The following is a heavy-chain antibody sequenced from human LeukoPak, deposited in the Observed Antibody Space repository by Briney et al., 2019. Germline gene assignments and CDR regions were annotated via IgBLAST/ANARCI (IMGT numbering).Heavy chain of an antibody. CDR3: ARGGGYTVNYYEEGDY. CDR2: IGAYNGNT. CDR1: GYTFTSYG. D-gene: IGHD5/OR15-5a*01. Sequence: ASVKVSCKASGYTFTSYGISWVRQAPGQGLEWMGWIGAYNGNTNYAQKLQGRVTMTTDTSTNTAHMELRSLRSDDTAVYYCARGGGYTVNYYEEGDYWGQGTLVTVSS. J-gene: IGHJ4*02. V-gene: IGHV1-18*01.